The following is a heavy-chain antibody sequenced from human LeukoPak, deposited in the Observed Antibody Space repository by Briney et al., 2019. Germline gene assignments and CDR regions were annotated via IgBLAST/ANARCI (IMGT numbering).Heavy chain of an antibody. J-gene: IGHJ6*03. Sequence: SVKVSCKASGGTFTSYAISWVRQAPGQGLEWMGRIIPIFGTANYAQKFQGRVTITTDESTSTAYMELSSLRSEDTAVYYCARGYCSSTSCYDYYYYMDVWGKGPTVTVSS. CDR1: GGTFTSYA. V-gene: IGHV1-69*05. CDR3: ARGYCSSTSCYDYYYYMDV. CDR2: IIPIFGTA. D-gene: IGHD2-2*01.